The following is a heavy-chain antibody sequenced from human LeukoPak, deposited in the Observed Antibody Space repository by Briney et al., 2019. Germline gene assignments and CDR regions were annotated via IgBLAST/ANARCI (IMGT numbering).Heavy chain of an antibody. CDR3: ARDMNGGMDV. CDR1: GGSISSYY. Sequence: SETLSLTCTVSGGSISSYYWSWIRQPPGKGLEWIGYIDYSGSTNYNPSLKSRVRISADTSKNQFSLNLSSVTAADTAVYYCARDMNGGMDVWGQGTSVTVSS. D-gene: IGHD2-8*01. CDR2: IDYSGST. V-gene: IGHV4-59*01. J-gene: IGHJ6*02.